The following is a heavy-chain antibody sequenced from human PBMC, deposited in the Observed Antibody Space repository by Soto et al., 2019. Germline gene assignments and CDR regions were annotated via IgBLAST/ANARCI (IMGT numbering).Heavy chain of an antibody. CDR2: IYYSGST. CDR3: ASVRLYYYGSGSYQDFDS. Sequence: SETLSLTCTVSGGSISSGGYYWSWIRQHPGKGLEWIGYIYYSGSTYYNPSLKSRVTISVDTSKNQFSLKLSSVTAADTAVYYCASVRLYYYGSGSYQDFDSWGQGNLVTVS. J-gene: IGHJ4*02. D-gene: IGHD3-10*01. V-gene: IGHV4-31*03. CDR1: GGSISSGGYY.